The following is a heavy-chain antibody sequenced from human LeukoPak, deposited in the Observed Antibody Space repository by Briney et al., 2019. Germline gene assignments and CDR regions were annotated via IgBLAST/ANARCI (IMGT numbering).Heavy chain of an antibody. CDR1: GGTFSSYA. CDR3: ARRIMYYDFWSGSYFDY. J-gene: IGHJ4*02. Sequence: SVKVSCKASGGTFSSYAISWVRQAPGQGLEWMGGIIPIFGTANYAQKFQGRVTMTTDTSTSTAYMELRSLRSDDTAVYYCARRIMYYDFWSGSYFDYWGQGTLVTVSS. CDR2: IIPIFGTA. V-gene: IGHV1-69*05. D-gene: IGHD3-3*01.